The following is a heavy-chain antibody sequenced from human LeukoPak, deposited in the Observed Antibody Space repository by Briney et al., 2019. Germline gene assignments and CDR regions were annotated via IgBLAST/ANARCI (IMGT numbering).Heavy chain of an antibody. J-gene: IGHJ6*03. D-gene: IGHD2-8*01. CDR3: AKGMVYAPFYYMDV. CDR2: ISWDGGST. Sequence: QPGGSLRLSCAASGFTFDDYTMHWVRQAPGKGLEWVSLISWDGGSTYYADSVKGRFTISRDNSKNSLYLQMNSLRTEDTALYYCAKGMVYAPFYYMDVWGKGTTVTVSS. CDR1: GFTFDDYT. V-gene: IGHV3-43*01.